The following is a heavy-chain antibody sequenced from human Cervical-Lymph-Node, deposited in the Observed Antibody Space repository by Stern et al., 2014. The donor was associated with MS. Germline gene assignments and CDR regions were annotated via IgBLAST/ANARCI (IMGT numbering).Heavy chain of an antibody. V-gene: IGHV5-51*01. CDR1: GYTFSIYW. D-gene: IGHD1-14*01. Sequence: VQLVESGAELVRPGGSLKISCKGSGYTFSIYWIAWVRQMPGKGLEWMGVICPGDYETRYRPSVQGRVTMSADKSPSTAYLQWSSLNASDTAMYFCARQTTAWASDVWGQGTLVTVSS. CDR2: ICPGDYET. J-gene: IGHJ4*02. CDR3: ARQTTAWASDV.